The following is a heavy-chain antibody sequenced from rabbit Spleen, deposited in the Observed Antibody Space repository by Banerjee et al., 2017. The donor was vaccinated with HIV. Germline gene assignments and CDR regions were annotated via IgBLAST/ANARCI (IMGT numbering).Heavy chain of an antibody. D-gene: IGHD1-1*01. J-gene: IGHJ6*01. CDR1: GFSFSSSDY. V-gene: IGHV1S40*01. CDR2: IDTGSSGFT. CDR3: ARDTSSSFSSYGMDL. Sequence: QSLEESGGGLVQPEGSLALTCKASGFSFSSSDYMCWVRQAPGKGLEWIACIDTGSSGFTYFATWAKGRFTYSKTSSTTVTLQMTRLTAADTATYFCARDTSSSFSSYGMDLWGPGTLVTVS.